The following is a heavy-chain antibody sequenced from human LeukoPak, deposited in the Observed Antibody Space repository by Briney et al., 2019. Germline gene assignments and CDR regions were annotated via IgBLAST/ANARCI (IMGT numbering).Heavy chain of an antibody. CDR3: ARVPSNPNYDSSGYYYAYFDY. V-gene: IGHV4-34*01. D-gene: IGHD3-22*01. J-gene: IGHJ4*02. Sequence: GSLRLSCAASGFTFSSYAMSWVRQPPGKGLEWIGEINHSGSTNYNPSLKSRVTISVDTSKNQFSLKLSSVTAADTAVYYCARVPSNPNYDSSGYYYAYFDYWGQGTLVTVSS. CDR2: INHSGST. CDR1: GFTFSSYA.